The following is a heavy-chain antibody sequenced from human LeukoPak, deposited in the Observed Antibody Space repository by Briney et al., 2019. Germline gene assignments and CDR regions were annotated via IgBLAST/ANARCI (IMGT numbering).Heavy chain of an antibody. CDR1: GYTFTSYY. D-gene: IGHD3-22*01. J-gene: IGHJ4*02. CDR3: ARADYYDSRASVDY. V-gene: IGHV1-46*01. Sequence: GGSLRLSCAASGYTFTSYYMHWVRQAPGQGLEWMGIINPSGGSTSYAQKFQGRVTMTRDTSTSTVYMELSSLRSEDTAVYYCARADYYDSRASVDYWGQGTLVTVSS. CDR2: INPSGGST.